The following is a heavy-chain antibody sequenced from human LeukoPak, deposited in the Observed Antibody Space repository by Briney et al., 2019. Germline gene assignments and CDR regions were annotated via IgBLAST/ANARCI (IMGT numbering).Heavy chain of an antibody. J-gene: IGHJ4*02. Sequence: SETLSLTCAVYGGSFSGYYWSWIRQPPGKGLEWIGEINHSGSTNYIPSLKSRVTISVDTSKNQFSLKLSSVTAADTAVYYCARGLLAFGYWGQGTLVTVSS. CDR3: ARGLLAFGY. CDR1: GGSFSGYY. D-gene: IGHD2-15*01. CDR2: INHSGST. V-gene: IGHV4-34*01.